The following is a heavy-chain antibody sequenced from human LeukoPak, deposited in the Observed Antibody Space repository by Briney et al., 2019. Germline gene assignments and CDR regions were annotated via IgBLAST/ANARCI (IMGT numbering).Heavy chain of an antibody. D-gene: IGHD3-22*01. J-gene: IGHJ3*02. Sequence: GSLRLSCAASGFTFSRYAMSWVRQAPGKGLEWVSVIYSGGRTYYADSVKGRFTTSRDNSKNTLYLQMNSLRAEDTAVYYCARAPDGYEAFDIWGQGTMVTVSS. CDR1: GFTFSRYA. V-gene: IGHV3-66*01. CDR3: ARAPDGYEAFDI. CDR2: IYSGGRT.